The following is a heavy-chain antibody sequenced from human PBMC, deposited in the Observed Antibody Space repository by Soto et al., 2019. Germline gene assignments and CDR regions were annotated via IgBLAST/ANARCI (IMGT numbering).Heavy chain of an antibody. J-gene: IGHJ4*02. CDR2: IYNDGST. CDR3: ARDSYTRY. Sequence: GGSLRFSCAVSGFIVSTSYMSWVRQAPGKGLEWVSIIYNDGSTYYADSVKGRFTVSRDDSKNTLYLEILSLRAEDTAVYYCARDSYTRYWGQGTLVTVSS. D-gene: IGHD4-4*01. CDR1: GFIVSTSY. V-gene: IGHV3-66*01.